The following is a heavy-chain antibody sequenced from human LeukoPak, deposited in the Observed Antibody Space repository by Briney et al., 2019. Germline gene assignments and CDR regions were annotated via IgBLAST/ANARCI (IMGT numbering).Heavy chain of an antibody. CDR3: AKGDYRHTWIQLWSSFDY. CDR1: GFNFHDYA. CDR2: ISWNSGSI. Sequence: GGSLRLSCAASGFNFHDYAMHWVRQAPGKGLEWVSGISWNSGSIGYADSVKGRFTISRDNAKNSLYLQMNSLRAEDTALYYCAKGDYRHTWIQLWSSFDYWGQGTLVTVSS. V-gene: IGHV3-9*01. D-gene: IGHD5-18*01. J-gene: IGHJ4*02.